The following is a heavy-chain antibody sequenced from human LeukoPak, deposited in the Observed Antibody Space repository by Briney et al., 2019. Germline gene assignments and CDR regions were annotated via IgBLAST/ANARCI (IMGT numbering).Heavy chain of an antibody. CDR1: GFTFSSYE. CDR3: AREGGSFFFDH. V-gene: IGHV3-48*03. J-gene: IGHJ4*02. Sequence: GGSLRLSCAASGFTFSSYEMSWVRQAPGKGLEWVSYISSSGGTIYYADSVKGRLTISRDNAKNSLHLQMSSLRAEDTALYYCAREGGSFFFDHWGQGTLVTVSS. D-gene: IGHD1-26*01. CDR2: ISSSGGTI.